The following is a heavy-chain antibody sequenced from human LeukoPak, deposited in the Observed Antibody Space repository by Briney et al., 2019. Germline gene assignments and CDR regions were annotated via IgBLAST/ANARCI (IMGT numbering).Heavy chain of an antibody. Sequence: PGGSLRLSCAASGFTFSDSYMSWVRQAPGKGLEYISYISSSGSTIYYADSVKGRFTLSRDNAKNSLSLEMNSLRAEDTAVYYCARGKYSFDYWGQGTLVTVSS. CDR2: ISSSGSTI. V-gene: IGHV3-11*01. CDR1: GFTFSDSY. J-gene: IGHJ4*02. CDR3: ARGKYSFDY.